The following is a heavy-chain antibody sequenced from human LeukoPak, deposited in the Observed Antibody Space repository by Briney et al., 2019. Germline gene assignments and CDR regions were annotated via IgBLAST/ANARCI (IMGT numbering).Heavy chain of an antibody. Sequence: SETLSLTCAVYGGSFSGYYWSWIRQPPGKGLEWIGEINHSGSTNYNPSLKSRVTISVDTSKNQFSLKLSSVTAADTAVYYCARGVGVPAAREGSGWFDPWGQGTLVTVSS. V-gene: IGHV4-34*01. J-gene: IGHJ5*02. CDR1: GGSFSGYY. D-gene: IGHD2-2*01. CDR3: ARGVGVPAAREGSGWFDP. CDR2: INHSGST.